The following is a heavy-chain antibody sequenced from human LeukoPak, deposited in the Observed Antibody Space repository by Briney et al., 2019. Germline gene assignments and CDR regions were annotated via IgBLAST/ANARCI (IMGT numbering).Heavy chain of an antibody. V-gene: IGHV3-23*01. CDR1: GFTFSSYG. CDR2: ISGTGGTT. Sequence: GGTLRLSCAASGFTFSSYGMSWVRQAPGKGLEWVSAISGTGGTTYYADSVKGRFTISRDNSKNTLYLQMNSLRSEDTAVYYCATDSYYYDSSGSSGPLFPTHWGQGTLVTVSS. CDR3: ATDSYYYDSSGSSGPLFPTH. J-gene: IGHJ1*01. D-gene: IGHD3-22*01.